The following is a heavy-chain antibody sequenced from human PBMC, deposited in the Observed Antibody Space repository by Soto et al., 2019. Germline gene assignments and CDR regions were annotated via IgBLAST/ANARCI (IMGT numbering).Heavy chain of an antibody. CDR1: GYSFTNYW. V-gene: IGHV5-51*01. CDR3: ARRARGNWAFDY. J-gene: IGHJ4*02. CDR2: IYPGDSDT. Sequence: PGESLRLSCEGSGYSFTNYWSGWVRPLPGKGLEWMGIIYPGDSDTRYSPSFQGQVTFSADKSTSSAYLQWSSLKASDTAIYFCARRARGNWAFDYWGQGTLVTV. D-gene: IGHD3-16*01.